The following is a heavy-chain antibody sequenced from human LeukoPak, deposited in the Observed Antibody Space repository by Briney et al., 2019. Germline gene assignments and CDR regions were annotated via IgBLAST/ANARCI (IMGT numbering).Heavy chain of an antibody. V-gene: IGHV3-30*02. CDR3: AKGRSSGYYSDY. Sequence: GGSLRLSCAASGFTFSSYGMHWVRQAPGKGLEWVAFIRYDGSNKYYADSVKGRFTISRNNSKNTLYLQMNSLRAEDTAVYYCAKGRSSGYYSDYWGQGTLVTVSS. CDR1: GFTFSSYG. J-gene: IGHJ4*02. D-gene: IGHD3-22*01. CDR2: IRYDGSNK.